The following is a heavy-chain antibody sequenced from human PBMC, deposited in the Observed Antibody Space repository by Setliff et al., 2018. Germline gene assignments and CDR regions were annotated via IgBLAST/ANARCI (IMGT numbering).Heavy chain of an antibody. CDR3: ARVVPLGGTDR. CDR1: GESFSNNY. CDR2: IYYTGNT. V-gene: IGHV4-39*07. D-gene: IGHD1-1*01. Sequence: SETMSLTCSVYGESFSNNYWGWIRQPPGKGLEWIGTIYYTGNTYYNPSPMSRVTISVDTSKNQFSLNLSSVTASDTAIYYCARVVPLGGTDRWGQGTLVTVSS. J-gene: IGHJ5*02.